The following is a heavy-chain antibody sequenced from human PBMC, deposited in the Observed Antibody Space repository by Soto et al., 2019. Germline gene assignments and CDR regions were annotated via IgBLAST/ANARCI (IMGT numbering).Heavy chain of an antibody. J-gene: IGHJ5*02. CDR3: ARDQGVAAAGITWFDP. D-gene: IGHD6-13*01. Sequence: SETLSLTCTVSGGSMKSYHWSWIRQPAGKGLEWIGHIHSSGSTNYNPSLKSRITMSVDTSKNQFSLRLMSVTAADTAVYYCARDQGVAAAGITWFDPWGQGSLVTVSS. CDR1: GGSMKSYH. V-gene: IGHV4-4*07. CDR2: IHSSGST.